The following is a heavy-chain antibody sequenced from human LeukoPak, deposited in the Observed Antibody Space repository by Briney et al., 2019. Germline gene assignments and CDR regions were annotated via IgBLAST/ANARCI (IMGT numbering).Heavy chain of an antibody. V-gene: IGHV4-39*07. CDR3: ARMMYSSSWYRRNYYYYYMDV. Sequence: KPSETLSLTCTVSGGSISTSSYYWGWVRQPPGKGLEWIGNIFYSGSTYYSPSLKSRVTISVDTSKNQFSLKLSSVTAADTAVYYCARMMYSSSWYRRNYYYYYMDVWGKGTTVTVSS. CDR2: IFYSGST. D-gene: IGHD6-13*01. J-gene: IGHJ6*03. CDR1: GGSISTSSYY.